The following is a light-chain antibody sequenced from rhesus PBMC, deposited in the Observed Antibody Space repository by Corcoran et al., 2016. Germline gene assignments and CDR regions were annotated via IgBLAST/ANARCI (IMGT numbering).Light chain of an antibody. CDR3: LQHNSYPLT. V-gene: IGKV1-28*03. Sequence: DIQMTQSPSSLSASVGDTVTITCRASQGISSDLNWVQQKPGKALKILIYDASSLESGVPSRFIGSGSGTDFTLTISSLQPEDFAAYYCLQHNSYPLTFGGGTKVEIK. CDR2: DAS. CDR1: QGISSD. J-gene: IGKJ4*01.